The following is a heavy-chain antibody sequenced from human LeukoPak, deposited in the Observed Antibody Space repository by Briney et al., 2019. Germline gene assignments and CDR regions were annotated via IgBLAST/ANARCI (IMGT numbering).Heavy chain of an antibody. CDR1: GGSISRGDYY. Sequence: SETLSLTCTVSGGSISRGDYYWSWIRQPPGKGLEWIGYIYYSGSTYYNPSLKSRVTISVDTSKNQFSLKLSSVTAADTAVYYCARVGYDYVWGSYRYWNYYYFGYWGQGTLVTVSS. J-gene: IGHJ4*02. V-gene: IGHV4-30-4*01. CDR3: ARVGYDYVWGSYRYWNYYYFGY. D-gene: IGHD3-16*02. CDR2: IYYSGST.